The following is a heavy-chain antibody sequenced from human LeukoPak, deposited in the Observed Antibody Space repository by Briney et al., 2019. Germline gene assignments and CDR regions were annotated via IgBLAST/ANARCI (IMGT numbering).Heavy chain of an antibody. CDR3: ARDGDIVVVPAPPGY. J-gene: IGHJ4*02. D-gene: IGHD2-2*01. CDR2: INPSGGNT. Sequence: ASVKVSCKASGYTFTSYYMHWVRQAPGQGLEWMGIINPSGGNTSYAQKFQGRVTMTRDTSTSTVYMELSSLRSEDTAVYYCARDGDIVVVPAPPGYWGQGTLVTVSS. V-gene: IGHV1-46*01. CDR1: GYTFTSYY.